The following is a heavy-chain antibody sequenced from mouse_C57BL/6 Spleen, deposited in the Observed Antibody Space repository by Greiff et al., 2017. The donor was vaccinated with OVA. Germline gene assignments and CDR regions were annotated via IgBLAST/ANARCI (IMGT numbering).Heavy chain of an antibody. CDR1: GYSFTDYN. V-gene: IGHV1-39*01. D-gene: IGHD2-1*01. Sequence: EVQLQQSGPELVKPGASVKISCKASGYSFTDYNMNWVKQRNGKSLEWIGVINPNYGTTSYNQKFKGQATLNVDETSRTAYMQINSLTSDDSAVYYCARSNGNSWYFDVWGTGTTVTVSS. CDR2: INPNYGTT. J-gene: IGHJ1*03. CDR3: ARSNGNSWYFDV.